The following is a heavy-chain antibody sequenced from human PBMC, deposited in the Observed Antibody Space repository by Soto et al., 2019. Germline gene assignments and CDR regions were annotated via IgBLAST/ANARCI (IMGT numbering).Heavy chain of an antibody. V-gene: IGHV3-73*02. D-gene: IGHD1-26*01. CDR2: IRSKANSYAT. J-gene: IGHJ6*02. Sequence: EVQLVESGGGLVQPGGSLKLSCAASGFTFSGSAMHWVRQASGKGLEWVGRIRSKANSYATAYAASVKGRFTISRDDSKYTAYMRMNSLKAEDTAVYSCTRHGGGWGLLKRNYYYYGMDVWGQGTTVTVSS. CDR3: TRHGGGWGLLKRNYYYYGMDV. CDR1: GFTFSGSA.